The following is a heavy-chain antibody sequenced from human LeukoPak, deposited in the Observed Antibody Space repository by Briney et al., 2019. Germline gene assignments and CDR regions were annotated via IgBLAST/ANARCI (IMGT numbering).Heavy chain of an antibody. CDR2: IIPNFGTA. D-gene: IGHD6-19*01. J-gene: IGHJ4*02. V-gene: IGHV1-69*01. CDR1: GGTFSSYA. CDR3: AREGDSSGWYLDFDY. Sequence: SVKVSCKASGGTFSSYAISWVRQAPGQGLEWMGGIIPNFGTANYAQKFQGRVTITADESTSTAYMELSSLRSEDTAVYYCAREGDSSGWYLDFDYWGQGTLVTVSS.